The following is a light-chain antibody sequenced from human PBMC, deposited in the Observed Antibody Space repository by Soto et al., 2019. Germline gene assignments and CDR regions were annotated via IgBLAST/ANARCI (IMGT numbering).Light chain of an antibody. V-gene: IGKV3-20*01. CDR2: GAS. CDR1: QSVSSSY. Sequence: EIVLTQSPGTLSLSPGERATLSCRASQSVSSSYLAWYQQKPGQAPRLLIYGASTRATDTPDRFSGSGSGTDFTLTINRLEPEDFAVYYCQQYGSSPYTFGQGTKLEIK. CDR3: QQYGSSPYT. J-gene: IGKJ2*01.